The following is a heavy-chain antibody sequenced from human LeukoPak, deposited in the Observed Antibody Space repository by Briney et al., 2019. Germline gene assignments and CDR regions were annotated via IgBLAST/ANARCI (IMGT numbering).Heavy chain of an antibody. Sequence: GGSLRLSCAASGFTFSSYAMSWVRQAPGKGLEWVSAISGSGGSTYYADSVKGRFTISRDNSKNTLYLQMHSLRAEDTAVYYCAKASPRLRYFDWVSNYFDYWGQGTLVTVSS. CDR2: ISGSGGST. CDR3: AKASPRLRYFDWVSNYFDY. CDR1: GFTFSSYA. D-gene: IGHD3-9*01. J-gene: IGHJ4*02. V-gene: IGHV3-23*01.